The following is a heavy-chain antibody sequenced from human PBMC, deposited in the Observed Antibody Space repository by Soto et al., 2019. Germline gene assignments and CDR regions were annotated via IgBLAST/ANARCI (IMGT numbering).Heavy chain of an antibody. Sequence: GGSLRLSCAASGFTFSSYAMHWVRQAPGKGLEWVAVISYDGSNKYYADSVKGRFTISRDNSKNTLYLQMNSLRAEDTAVYYCARDHTTSDALDPWGQGTLVTVSS. V-gene: IGHV3-30-3*01. J-gene: IGHJ5*02. CDR2: ISYDGSNK. CDR3: ARDHTTSDALDP. CDR1: GFTFSSYA.